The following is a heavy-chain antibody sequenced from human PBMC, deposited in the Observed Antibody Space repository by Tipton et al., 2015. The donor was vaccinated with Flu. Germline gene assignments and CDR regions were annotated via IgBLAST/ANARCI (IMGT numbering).Heavy chain of an antibody. CDR2: IPYSGIP. CDR3: ARVLGNSYYYGMDV. D-gene: IGHD3-10*01. CDR1: GGSISRDY. Sequence: TLSLTCTVSGGSISRDYWSWIRQPPGKGLEWIGSIPYSGIPKYNPSLKSRVSISVDTSKNQFSLQLSSVTAADTAVYYCARVLGNSYYYGMDVWGQGTTVTVSS. J-gene: IGHJ6*02. V-gene: IGHV4-59*01.